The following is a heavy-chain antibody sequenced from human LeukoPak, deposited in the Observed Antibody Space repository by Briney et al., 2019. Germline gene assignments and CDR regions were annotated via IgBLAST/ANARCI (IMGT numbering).Heavy chain of an antibody. CDR1: GFTFSSYG. D-gene: IGHD6-19*01. J-gene: IGHJ4*02. CDR2: ISGSGGST. Sequence: GGTLRLSCAASGFTFSSYGMSWVRQAPGKGLQWVSAISGSGGSTYYADSVKGRFTISRDNSKNTLYLQMNSLRAEDTAVYYCAKKRTAVAGTFEDYWGQGTLVTVSS. V-gene: IGHV3-23*01. CDR3: AKKRTAVAGTFEDY.